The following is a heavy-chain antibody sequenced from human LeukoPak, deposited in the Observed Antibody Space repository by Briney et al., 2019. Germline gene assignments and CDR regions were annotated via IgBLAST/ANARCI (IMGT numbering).Heavy chain of an antibody. CDR3: TTITMIREHEDY. CDR2: IKSKTDGGTT. CDR1: GFTFSNAW. J-gene: IGHJ4*02. Sequence: GGSLRLSCAASGFTFSNAWMSWVRQAPGKGLEWVGRIKSKTDGGTTDYAAPVKGRFTISRDDSRNTLSLQMNSLKTEDTAVYYCTTITMIREHEDYWGQGTLVTVSS. D-gene: IGHD3-10*01. V-gene: IGHV3-15*01.